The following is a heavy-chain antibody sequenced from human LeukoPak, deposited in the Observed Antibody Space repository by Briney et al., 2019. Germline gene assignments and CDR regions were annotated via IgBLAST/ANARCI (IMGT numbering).Heavy chain of an antibody. CDR1: GFTFSDYG. Sequence: GKSLRLSCTASGFTFSDYGMHWVRQPPGKGLEWVAIIWYDGSNKTYEDSLKGRFTISRDNSKNTLYLQMNSLRAEDTAVYYCARGVDYYENSGTIDYWGQGTLVTVSS. CDR2: IWYDGSNK. CDR3: ARGVDYYENSGTIDY. J-gene: IGHJ4*02. D-gene: IGHD3-22*01. V-gene: IGHV3-33*01.